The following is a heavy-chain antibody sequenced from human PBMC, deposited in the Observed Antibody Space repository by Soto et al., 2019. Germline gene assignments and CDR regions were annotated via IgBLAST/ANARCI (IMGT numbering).Heavy chain of an antibody. J-gene: IGHJ4*02. CDR2: VDGSGGDT. CDR3: AKEIFAAAYAATTAFDL. V-gene: IGHV3-23*01. D-gene: IGHD2-8*01. CDR1: GFTFSSHA. Sequence: GGSLRLSCAASGFTFSSHAMGWLRQAPGTGPEWVAFVDGSGGDTSYADSVKGRFTISRDNSDNSLFLHMNSLRAEDTGRYFCAKEIFAAAYAATTAFDLWGQETLGTVAS.